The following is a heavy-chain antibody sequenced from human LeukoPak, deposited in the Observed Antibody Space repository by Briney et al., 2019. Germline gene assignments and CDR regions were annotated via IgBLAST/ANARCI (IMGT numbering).Heavy chain of an antibody. V-gene: IGHV1-2*02. D-gene: IGHD3-3*01. CDR3: ARDVPSYFDFWSGLTGFDP. Sequence: ASVKVSCKASGYTFTDYYMHWVRQAPGQGLEWMGWINPNSGGTNYAQKFQGRVTMTRDTSITATYMELSGLSSNDTAVYYCARDVPSYFDFWSGLTGFDPWGQGTLVTVSS. CDR2: INPNSGGT. J-gene: IGHJ5*02. CDR1: GYTFTDYY.